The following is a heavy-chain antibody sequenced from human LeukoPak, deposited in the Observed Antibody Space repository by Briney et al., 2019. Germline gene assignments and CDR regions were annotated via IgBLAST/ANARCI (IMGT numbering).Heavy chain of an antibody. J-gene: IGHJ4*02. CDR1: GFTFSWYW. CDR3: ARIGYSSSSIDY. D-gene: IGHD6-13*01. V-gene: IGHV3-7*01. Sequence: PGVSLRLSCAASGFTFSWYWMSWVRQAPGKGLEWVANIKEDGSIKYYVDSVEGRLTTSRDNAKSSLYLQVNSLRAEDTALYYCARIGYSSSSIDYWGQGTLVTVSS. CDR2: IKEDGSIK.